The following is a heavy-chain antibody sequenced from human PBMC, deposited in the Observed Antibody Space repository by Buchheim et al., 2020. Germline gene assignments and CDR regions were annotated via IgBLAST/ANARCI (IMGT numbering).Heavy chain of an antibody. CDR1: GGSIGSATYY. Sequence: QLQLQESGPGLVRPSETLSLTCSVSGGSIGSATYYWGWFRQSPGKGLEWIGSIKDSGSTFYNPSLKSRVAISADTSQAQFSLNLNSVTAADTAVYYCARDFGYWGQGIL. V-gene: IGHV4-39*02. D-gene: IGHD3-10*01. CDR2: IKDSGST. CDR3: ARDFGY. J-gene: IGHJ4*02.